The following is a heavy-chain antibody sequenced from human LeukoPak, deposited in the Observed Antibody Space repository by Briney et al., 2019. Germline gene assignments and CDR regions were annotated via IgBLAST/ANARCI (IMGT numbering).Heavy chain of an antibody. CDR3: ARQGKTVVTRGAFDY. Sequence: SETLSLTCTVSDDSISTYFWSWIRQPPGKGLEWIGYIYYSGSTNYNPSLKSRVTISVDTSKNQFSLKLSSVTAADTAVYYCARQGKTVVTRGAFDYWGQGTLVTVSS. CDR1: DDSISTYF. V-gene: IGHV4-59*08. J-gene: IGHJ4*02. D-gene: IGHD4-23*01. CDR2: IYYSGST.